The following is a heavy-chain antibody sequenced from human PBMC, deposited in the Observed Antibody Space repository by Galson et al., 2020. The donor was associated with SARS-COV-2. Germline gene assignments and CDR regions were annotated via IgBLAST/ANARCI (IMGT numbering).Heavy chain of an antibody. Sequence: ASVTVSCKASGYTFTGYYIHWVRQAPGQGLEWMGWINPNSGDTNYAQKFQGWVTMTRDSSITTAYMELSRLRSDDTAVYYCARETEMPTVNYFDCWGQGTLVTVSS. CDR1: GYTFTGYY. V-gene: IGHV1-2*04. CDR3: ARETEMPTVNYFDC. CDR2: INPNSGDT. J-gene: IGHJ4*02. D-gene: IGHD4-4*01.